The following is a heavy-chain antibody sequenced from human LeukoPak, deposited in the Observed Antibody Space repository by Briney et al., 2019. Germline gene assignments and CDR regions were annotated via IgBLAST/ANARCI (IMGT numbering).Heavy chain of an antibody. Sequence: PSETLSLTCTVSGGSISSGGYYWSWIRQHPRKGLEWIGYTYHSGYTYYNPSLKSRVTISVDTSKNQFSLKLSSVTAADTAVYYCARAREQLGGYFDYWGQGTLVTVSS. J-gene: IGHJ4*02. CDR1: GGSISSGGYY. D-gene: IGHD6-13*01. CDR2: TYHSGYT. V-gene: IGHV4-31*03. CDR3: ARAREQLGGYFDY.